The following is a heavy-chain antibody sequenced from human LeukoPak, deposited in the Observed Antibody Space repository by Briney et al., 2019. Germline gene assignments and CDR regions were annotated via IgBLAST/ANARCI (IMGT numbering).Heavy chain of an antibody. J-gene: IGHJ6*03. D-gene: IGHD3-10*01. CDR3: TYYGSGSYYNANMDV. CDR2: ISGSDGTT. CDR1: GFTFSSYA. V-gene: IGHV3-23*01. Sequence: GGSQRLSCAASGFTFSSYAMSWVRQAPGKGLEWVSSISGSDGTTYYADSVKGRFTISRDNSKYTLSLQMNSLRDDDTAVYYCTYYGSGSYYNANMDVWGKGTTVTVSS.